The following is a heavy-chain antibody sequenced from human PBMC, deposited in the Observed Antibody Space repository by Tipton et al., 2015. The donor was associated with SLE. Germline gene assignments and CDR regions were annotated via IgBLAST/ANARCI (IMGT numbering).Heavy chain of an antibody. D-gene: IGHD2-21*01. CDR3: ARGPSGCGGDCPWGYCFDY. CDR1: GFTFSSYS. V-gene: IGHV3-48*01. CDR2: ISSSSSTI. Sequence: SLRLSCAASGFTFSSYSMNWVRQAPGKGLEWVSYISSSSSTIYYADSVKGRFTISRDNAKNSLYLQMNSLRAEDTAVYYCARGPSGCGGDCPWGYCFDYWGEGTLVAVSS. J-gene: IGHJ4*02.